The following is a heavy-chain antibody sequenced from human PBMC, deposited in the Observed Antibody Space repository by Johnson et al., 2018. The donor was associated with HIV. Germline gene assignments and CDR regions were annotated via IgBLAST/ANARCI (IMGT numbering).Heavy chain of an antibody. CDR1: GFSFGDYY. Sequence: QVQLVESGGGLVKPGGSLRLSCEASGFSFGDYYMTWIRQAPGKGLEWVSYISSGGSSGSTIYYADSVKGRFTVSRDNAKNSLYLQMNSLRAEDTAMYYCARGMWIPEIDAIDIWGQGTMVTVSS. D-gene: IGHD5-18*01. V-gene: IGHV3-11*04. J-gene: IGHJ3*02. CDR2: ISSGGSSGSTI. CDR3: ARGMWIPEIDAIDI.